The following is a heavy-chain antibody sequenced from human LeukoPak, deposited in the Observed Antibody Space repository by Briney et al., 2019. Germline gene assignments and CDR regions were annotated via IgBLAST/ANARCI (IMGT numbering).Heavy chain of an antibody. V-gene: IGHV4-59*01. CDR3: ARNGYCSGSYCYGYYYYMDV. D-gene: IGHD2-15*01. CDR1: GGSIGTYY. CDR2: VYYSGST. Sequence: SETLSLTCTVSGGSIGTYYWSWIRQPPGKGLEWLGYVYYSGSTNYHPSLKSRVTISVDTSKNQFSLTLSSVTAADTAVYYCARNGYCSGSYCYGYYYYMDVWGTGTTVSVSS. J-gene: IGHJ6*03.